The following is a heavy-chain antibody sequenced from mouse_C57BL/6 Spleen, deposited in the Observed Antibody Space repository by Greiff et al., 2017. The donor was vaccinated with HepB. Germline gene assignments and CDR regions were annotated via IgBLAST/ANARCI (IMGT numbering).Heavy chain of an antibody. CDR3: ERYYYGPNWYFDV. D-gene: IGHD1-1*01. V-gene: IGHV1-7*01. Sequence: VQLQQSGAELAKPGASVKLSCKASGYTFTSYWMHWVKQRPGQGLEWIGYINPSSGYTKYNQKFKDKATLTADKSSSTAYMQLSSLTYEDSAVYYGERYYYGPNWYFDVWGTGTTVTVSS. CDR1: GYTFTSYW. CDR2: INPSSGYT. J-gene: IGHJ1*03.